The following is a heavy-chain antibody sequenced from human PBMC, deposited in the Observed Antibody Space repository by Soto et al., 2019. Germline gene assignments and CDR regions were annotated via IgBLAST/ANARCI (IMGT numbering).Heavy chain of an antibody. D-gene: IGHD2-2*02. J-gene: IGHJ4*02. CDR2: INHSGST. V-gene: IGHV4-34*01. CDR1: GGSFSGYY. Sequence: NPSETLSLTCAVYGGSFSGYYWSWIRQPPGKGLEWIGEINHSGSTNYNPSLKSRVTISVDTSKNQFSLKLSSVTAADTAVYYCARAVGYCSSTSCYNFDYWGQGTLVTVSS. CDR3: ARAVGYCSSTSCYNFDY.